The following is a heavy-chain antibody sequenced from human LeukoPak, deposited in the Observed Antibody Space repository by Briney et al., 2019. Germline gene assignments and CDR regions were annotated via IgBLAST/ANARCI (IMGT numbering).Heavy chain of an antibody. CDR2: ISYDGSNK. J-gene: IGHJ4*02. D-gene: IGHD5-18*01. V-gene: IGHV3-30*03. Sequence: PGGSLRLSCAASGFTFSSYGMHWVRQAPGKGLEWVAVISYDGSNKYYADSVKGRFTISRDNSKNTLYLQMNSLRAEDTAVYYCARVRGYGYNINDYWGQGTLVTVSS. CDR1: GFTFSSYG. CDR3: ARVRGYGYNINDY.